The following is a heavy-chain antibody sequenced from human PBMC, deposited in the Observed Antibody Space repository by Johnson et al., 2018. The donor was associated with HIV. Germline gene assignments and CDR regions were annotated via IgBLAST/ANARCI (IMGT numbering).Heavy chain of an antibody. D-gene: IGHD7-27*01. Sequence: QVQLLESGGGVVQPGRSLRLSCAASGFTFSSYGMHWVRQAPGKGLEWVAVISYDGSHKYYADSVKGRFTISRDNSKNTLYLQMNSLRTEDTAVYYCAKDDNWGYVVGAFDFWGLGTMVTVSS. V-gene: IGHV3-30*18. CDR1: GFTFSSYG. CDR2: ISYDGSHK. J-gene: IGHJ3*01. CDR3: AKDDNWGYVVGAFDF.